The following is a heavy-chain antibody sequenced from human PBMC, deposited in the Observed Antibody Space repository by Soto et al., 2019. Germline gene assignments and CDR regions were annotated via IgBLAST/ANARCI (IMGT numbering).Heavy chain of an antibody. V-gene: IGHV4-34*01. Sequence: QVQLQQWGAGLLKPSETLSLTCAVYGGSFSGYYWSWIRQPPGKGLEWIGEINHSGSTNYNPSLKSRVTISVDTSKNQFSLKLSSVTAAETAVYYCARGGIAAAGKVVRWVDPWGQGTLVTVSS. J-gene: IGHJ5*02. CDR3: ARGGIAAAGKVVRWVDP. CDR2: INHSGST. D-gene: IGHD6-13*01. CDR1: GGSFSGYY.